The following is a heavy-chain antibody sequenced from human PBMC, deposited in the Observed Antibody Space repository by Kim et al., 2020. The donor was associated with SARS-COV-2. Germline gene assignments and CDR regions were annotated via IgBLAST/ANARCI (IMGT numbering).Heavy chain of an antibody. CDR1: GGTFSSYA. J-gene: IGHJ5*02. Sequence: SVKVSCKASGGTFSSYAISWVRQAPGQGLEWMGGIIPIFGTANYAQKFQGRVTITADESTSTAYMELSSLRSEDTAVYYCARVAPAAILGWFDPWGQGTLVTVSS. CDR2: IIPIFGTA. CDR3: ARVAPAAILGWFDP. V-gene: IGHV1-69*13. D-gene: IGHD2-2*02.